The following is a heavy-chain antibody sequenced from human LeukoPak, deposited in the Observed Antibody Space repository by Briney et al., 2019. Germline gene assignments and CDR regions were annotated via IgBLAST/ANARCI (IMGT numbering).Heavy chain of an antibody. CDR2: IQISGNT. Sequence: SETLSLTCTVSGGSISSYYCSWIRQPAGKGLEWIGRIQISGNTNYNPSLKSRATMSVDTSKNQFSLKLTSVTAADTAVYYCASTLYFDWLLTYFDYWGQGTLVTVSS. CDR3: ASTLYFDWLLTYFDY. D-gene: IGHD3-9*01. V-gene: IGHV4-4*07. J-gene: IGHJ4*02. CDR1: GGSISSYY.